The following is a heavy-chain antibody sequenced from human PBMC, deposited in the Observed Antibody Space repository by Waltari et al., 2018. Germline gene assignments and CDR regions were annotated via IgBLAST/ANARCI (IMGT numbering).Heavy chain of an antibody. CDR3: GRIAFGDDGGYFQH. CDR2: MKYRGST. CDR1: GGSISTNYN. Sequence: QLQLQESGTGLVKPSETLSLTCTVSGGSISTNYNWGWIRQPPGKGLEWMDNMKYRGSTFYNPSLKSRVTISLDTSKNQFSLRLSSVGAADTAVYFCGRIAFGDDGGYFQHWGQGTLVTVSS. J-gene: IGHJ1*01. V-gene: IGHV4-39*01. D-gene: IGHD4-17*01.